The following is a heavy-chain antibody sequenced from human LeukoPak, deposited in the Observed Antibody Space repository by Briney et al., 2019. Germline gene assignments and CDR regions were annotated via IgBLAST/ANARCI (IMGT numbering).Heavy chain of an antibody. J-gene: IGHJ4*02. CDR2: IKSKVDGGTT. V-gene: IGHV3-15*07. CDR3: TKDPPLTGGVYSAH. D-gene: IGHD7-27*01. Sequence: GSLRLSCAASGFTFSTYSMNWVRQTPGKGLEWVGLIKSKVDGGTTDYAAPVKGRFTISRDDSKNTLYLQMSSLKIEDTAIYYCTKDPPLTGGVYSAHWGPGTLVTVSS. CDR1: GFTFSTYS.